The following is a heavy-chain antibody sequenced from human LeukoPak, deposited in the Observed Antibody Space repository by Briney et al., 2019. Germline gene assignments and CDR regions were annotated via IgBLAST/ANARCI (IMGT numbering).Heavy chain of an antibody. CDR1: GFTFSSYA. V-gene: IGHV3-30-3*01. J-gene: IGHJ4*02. CDR3: ARDIVVVPAAKTGY. CDR2: ISYDGSNK. Sequence: PGGSLRLSCAASGFTFSSYAMHWVRQAPGKGLEWVAVISYDGSNKYYADSVKGRFTISRDNSKNTLYLQMNSLRAEDTAVYYCARDIVVVPAAKTGYWGQGTLVTVSS. D-gene: IGHD2-2*01.